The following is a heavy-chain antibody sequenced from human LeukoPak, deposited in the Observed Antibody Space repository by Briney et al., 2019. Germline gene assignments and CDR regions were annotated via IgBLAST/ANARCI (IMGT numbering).Heavy chain of an antibody. CDR2: IYTSGST. CDR3: TRDRSALDT. Sequence: PSQTLSLTCTVSGGSISSGSYYWSWIRQPAGKGLEWIGRIYTSGSTNYNPPLKSRVTISGDTSKNQFSLKLSSVTAADTAVYYCTRDRSALDTWGQGTMVTVSS. CDR1: GGSISSGSYY. J-gene: IGHJ3*02. V-gene: IGHV4-61*02.